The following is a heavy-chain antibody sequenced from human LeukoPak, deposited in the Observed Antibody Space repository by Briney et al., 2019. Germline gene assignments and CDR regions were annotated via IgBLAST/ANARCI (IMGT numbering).Heavy chain of an antibody. CDR1: GFTLSSYW. Sequence: GGSLRLSCAASGFTLSSYWMSWVRQAPGKGLEWVANIKEDGSETYYVDSVKGRFTISRDNAQNSVYLHMNSLTAGDTALYYCARDGVAGVTFDAFDIWGQRTMVSVSS. CDR2: IKEDGSET. V-gene: IGHV3-7*03. J-gene: IGHJ3*02. D-gene: IGHD3-10*01. CDR3: ARDGVAGVTFDAFDI.